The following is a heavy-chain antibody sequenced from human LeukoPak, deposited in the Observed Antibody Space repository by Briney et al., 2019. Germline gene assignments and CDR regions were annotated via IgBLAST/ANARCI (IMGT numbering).Heavy chain of an antibody. CDR2: INPSGGST. V-gene: IGHV1-46*01. CDR3: ARDHNRRSLYYDFWSAPRGTWFDP. D-gene: IGHD3-3*01. Sequence: ASVKVSCKASGYTFTSYYMHWVRQAPGQGLEWMGIINPSGGSTSYAQKFQGRVTMTRDTSTSTVYMELSSLRSEDTAVYYCARDHNRRSLYYDFWSAPRGTWFDPWGQGTLVTVSS. CDR1: GYTFTSYY. J-gene: IGHJ5*02.